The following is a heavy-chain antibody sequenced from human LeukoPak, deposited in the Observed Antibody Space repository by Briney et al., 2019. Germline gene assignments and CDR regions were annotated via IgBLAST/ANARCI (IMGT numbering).Heavy chain of an antibody. J-gene: IGHJ1*01. CDR1: RFTFSNYW. Sequence: GGSLRLSCEGSRFTFSNYWMGWVRQAPGKGLQWVANIKTDGSEKYYVDSVKGRFTISRDNAKNSLYLQMNSLRAEDTAVYYCATYSSLNRREFQFWGQGILLTVSS. CDR2: IKTDGSEK. D-gene: IGHD3-22*01. V-gene: IGHV3-7*01. CDR3: ATYSSLNRREFQF.